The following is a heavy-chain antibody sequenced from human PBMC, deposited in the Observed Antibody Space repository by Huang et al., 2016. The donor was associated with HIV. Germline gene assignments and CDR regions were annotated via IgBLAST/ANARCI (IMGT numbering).Heavy chain of an antibody. D-gene: IGHD3-10*01. Sequence: QVQLVQSGAEMKKPGSSVKVSCTAPGGTFSSYGISWVRQAPGQGLEWMGGIVPICCRTDNAQKFQGRLTITADESTSTAYMELSSLRSQDSAIYFCARGVFDGVWSGDLLPHFYYMDVWGKGTTVTVSS. V-gene: IGHV1-69*13. CDR3: ARGVFDGVWSGDLLPHFYYMDV. CDR1: GGTFSSYG. CDR2: IVPICCRT. J-gene: IGHJ6*03.